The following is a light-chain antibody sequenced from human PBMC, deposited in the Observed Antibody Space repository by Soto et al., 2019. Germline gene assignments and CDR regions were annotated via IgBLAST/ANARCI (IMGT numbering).Light chain of an antibody. Sequence: VMTQSPATLSLSPGDSATLSCRDSQSVSSRYLAWYQQKTGQAPRLLIYGAPSRATGIADRFSGSGSGTDLNLTISRLEPEDFAVYYCQKYGSSRWTFGQGTKVDIK. V-gene: IGKV3-20*01. CDR3: QKYGSSRWT. CDR1: QSVSSRY. J-gene: IGKJ1*01. CDR2: GAP.